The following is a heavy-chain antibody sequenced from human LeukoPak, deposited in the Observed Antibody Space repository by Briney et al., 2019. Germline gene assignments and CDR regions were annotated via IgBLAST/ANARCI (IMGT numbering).Heavy chain of an antibody. D-gene: IGHD6-6*01. Sequence: GGSLRLSCAVSGFTFSSYSMTWVRQAPGKGLEWVSSISSSSGYKYYADSVKGRFTISRDNAKNSLYLQMDSLRAEDAAVYYCARTSGESTAALRAPFDYWGQGTLATVS. CDR1: GFTFSSYS. CDR3: ARTSGESTAALRAPFDY. J-gene: IGHJ4*02. V-gene: IGHV3-21*01. CDR2: ISSSSGYK.